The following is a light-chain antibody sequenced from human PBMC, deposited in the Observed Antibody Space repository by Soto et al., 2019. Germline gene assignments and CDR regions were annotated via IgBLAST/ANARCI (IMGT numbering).Light chain of an antibody. CDR3: CSYTSSSTYV. V-gene: IGLV2-14*01. J-gene: IGLJ1*01. CDR2: EVS. CDR1: SSDVGGYNY. Sequence: QSALTQPASVSGSPGQSITISCTGTSSDVGGYNYVSWYQQHPGEAPKLLIYEVSDRPSGVSNRFSASKSGNTASLTISGLQAEDEADYYCCSYTSSSTYVFGPVTKLTVL.